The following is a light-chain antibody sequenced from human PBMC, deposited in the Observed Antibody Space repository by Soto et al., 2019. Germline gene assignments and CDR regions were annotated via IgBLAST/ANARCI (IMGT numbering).Light chain of an antibody. CDR2: GAS. CDR1: HSVSSSY. V-gene: IGKV3-20*01. J-gene: IGKJ3*01. Sequence: EIVLTQSPGTLSLSPGERATLSCRASHSVSSSYLAWYQQKPGQAPRLLIYGASSRATGIPDRFSGSGSGTDVTLTISRLEPEDFAVYYCQQYGSSPFTFGPGTKVDIK. CDR3: QQYGSSPFT.